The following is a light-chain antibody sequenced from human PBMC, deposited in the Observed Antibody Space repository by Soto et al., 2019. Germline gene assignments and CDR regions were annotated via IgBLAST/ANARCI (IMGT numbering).Light chain of an antibody. Sequence: EIALTQSPATLSLSPGERATLSCRASQSVRTSLAWYQQQPGQAPRLLIYDASNKATGIPARFSGSGSGTDFTLTISSLDPKDFAVYYCQQRSNWPGTFGQGTKVEIK. CDR1: QSVRTS. CDR2: DAS. J-gene: IGKJ1*01. CDR3: QQRSNWPGT. V-gene: IGKV3-11*01.